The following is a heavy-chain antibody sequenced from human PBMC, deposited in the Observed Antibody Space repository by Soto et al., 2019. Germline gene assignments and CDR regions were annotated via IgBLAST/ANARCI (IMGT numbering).Heavy chain of an antibody. CDR3: ARLILAFTEPFGY. CDR1: GGSVRSSGYY. D-gene: IGHD2-15*01. V-gene: IGHV4-39*01. J-gene: IGHJ4*02. CDR2: LYSSGKT. Sequence: SETLSLTCTVSGGSVRSSGYYWAWIRQPPGKGLEWIGSLYSSGKTYRNPSLKSRVTMSDDTSKNQLSLRLSSVTAADTAVYYCARLILAFTEPFGYWGQGTLVTVSS.